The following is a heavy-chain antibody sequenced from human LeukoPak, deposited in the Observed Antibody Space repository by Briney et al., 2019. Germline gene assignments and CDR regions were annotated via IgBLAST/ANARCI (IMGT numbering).Heavy chain of an antibody. D-gene: IGHD4-17*01. Sequence: PSETLSLTCTVSGGSISSGGYYWSWIRQPAGKGLEWIGRIYTSGSTNYNPSLKSRVTMSVDTSKNQFSLKLSSVTAADTAVYYCARASYGDYVDYWGQGTLVTVSS. CDR3: ARASYGDYVDY. CDR2: IYTSGST. V-gene: IGHV4-61*02. CDR1: GGSISSGGYY. J-gene: IGHJ4*02.